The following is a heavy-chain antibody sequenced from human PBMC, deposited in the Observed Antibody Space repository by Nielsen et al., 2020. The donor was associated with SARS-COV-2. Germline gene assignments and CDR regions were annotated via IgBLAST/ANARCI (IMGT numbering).Heavy chain of an antibody. V-gene: IGHV3-33*01. CDR1: GFTFSSYG. J-gene: IGHJ5*02. D-gene: IGHD1-7*01. CDR2: IWYDGSNK. CDR3: ARDSGLELPNNWFDP. Sequence: GESLKISCAASGFTFSSYGMHWVRQAPGKGLEWVAVIWYDGSNKYYADSVKGRFTISRGNSKNTLYLQMNSLRAEDTAVYYCARDSGLELPNNWFDPWGQGTLVTVSS.